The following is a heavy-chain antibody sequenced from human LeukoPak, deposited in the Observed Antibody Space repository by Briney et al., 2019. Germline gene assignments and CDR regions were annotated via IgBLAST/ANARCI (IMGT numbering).Heavy chain of an antibody. V-gene: IGHV3-74*01. CDR3: TKGPYYYDSSGYSRRWFDP. J-gene: IGHJ5*02. CDR2: VNSDGTTT. CDR1: GFSFSNSW. D-gene: IGHD3-22*01. Sequence: GGSLRLSCAASGFSFSNSWMHWVRQAPGKGLVWVSRVNSDGTTTYYADSVKGRFTISRDNSKNTLYLQMNSLRAEDTAVYYCTKGPYYYDSSGYSRRWFDPWGQGTLVTVSS.